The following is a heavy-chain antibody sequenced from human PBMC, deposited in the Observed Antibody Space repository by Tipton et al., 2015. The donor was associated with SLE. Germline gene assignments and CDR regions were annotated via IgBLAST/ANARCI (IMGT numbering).Heavy chain of an antibody. CDR3: ARRGGSGLGH. J-gene: IGHJ4*02. D-gene: IGHD3-16*01. V-gene: IGHV4-39*01. CDR2: IYYSGST. Sequence: TLSLTCTVSGGSISSSSYYWGWIRQPPGKGLEWIGSIYYSGSTYYNPSLKSRVTISVDTSKNQFSLKLSSVTAADTSVYYCARRGGSGLGHWGQGTLVTVSS. CDR1: GGSISSSSYY.